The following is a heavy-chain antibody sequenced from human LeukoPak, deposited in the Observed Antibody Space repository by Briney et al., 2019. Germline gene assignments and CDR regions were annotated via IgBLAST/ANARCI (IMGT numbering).Heavy chain of an antibody. CDR2: INGAGSTT. J-gene: IGHJ3*02. CDR1: GFSFSFSSLW. CDR3: ASVVGGYYPPIDGFDI. Sequence: GGSLRLSCAASGFSFSFSSLWMHWVRQAPGEGLVWVSRINGAGSTTSYADSVKGRYAISRDNAKNTLYPQMNSLRAEDTAVYYCASVVGGYYPPIDGFDIWGGGIMVTVSS. D-gene: IGHD3-3*01. V-gene: IGHV3-74*01.